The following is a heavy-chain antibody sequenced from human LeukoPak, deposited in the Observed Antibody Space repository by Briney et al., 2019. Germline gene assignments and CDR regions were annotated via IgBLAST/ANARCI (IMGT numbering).Heavy chain of an antibody. CDR3: AELGITMIGGV. D-gene: IGHD3-10*02. J-gene: IGHJ6*04. CDR2: IQYDGNTI. CDR1: GFTYSHNG. Sequence: GGSLRLSRVASGFTYSHNGMHWVRQAPGKGLEWVAFIQYDGNTIFYADSVKGRFTISRDNAKNSLYLQMNSLRAEDTAVYYCAELGITMIGGVWGKGTTVTISS. V-gene: IGHV3-30*02.